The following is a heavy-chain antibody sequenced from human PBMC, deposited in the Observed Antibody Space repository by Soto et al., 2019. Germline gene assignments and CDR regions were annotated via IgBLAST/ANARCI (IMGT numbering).Heavy chain of an antibody. CDR1: GYTFTGYF. CDR3: ARDGAPYYDFWSGYYKGYYYYGMDV. D-gene: IGHD3-3*01. Sequence: ASVKLSGKTFGYTFTGYFRRWGGKTPEKGLEWRGIINPSGGSTSYAQKFQGRVTMTRDTSTSTVYMELSSLRSEDTAVYYCARDGAPYYDFWSGYYKGYYYYGMDVWGQGTTVTVS. CDR2: INPSGGST. J-gene: IGHJ6*02. V-gene: IGHV1-46*01.